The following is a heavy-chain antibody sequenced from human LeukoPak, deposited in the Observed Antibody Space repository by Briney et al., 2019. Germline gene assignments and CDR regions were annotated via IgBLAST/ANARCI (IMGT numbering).Heavy chain of an antibody. CDR1: GFTFISYW. Sequence: PGGSLRLSCAASGFTFISYWMHWVRQAPGKGLVLVSRIHGDGSSTDFADSVKGRFTISRDNAKNTLCLQMNSLRAEDTAVYYCARDAPGNTALDYWGQGTLVTVSS. D-gene: IGHD5-18*01. V-gene: IGHV3-74*01. CDR3: ARDAPGNTALDY. J-gene: IGHJ4*02. CDR2: IHGDGSST.